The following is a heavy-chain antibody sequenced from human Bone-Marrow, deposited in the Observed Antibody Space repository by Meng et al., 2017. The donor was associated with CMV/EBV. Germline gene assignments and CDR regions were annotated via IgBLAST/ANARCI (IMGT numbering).Heavy chain of an antibody. CDR3: ARLIVGATYVDY. CDR1: GGSISSSSYY. J-gene: IGHJ4*02. CDR2: IYYSGST. Sequence: SETLSLTCTVSGGSISSSSYYWGWIRQPPGKGLEWIGSIYYSGSTYYNPSLKCRVTISVDTSKNQFSLKLSSVTAADTAVYYCARLIVGATYVDYWGQGTLVTVSS. D-gene: IGHD1-26*01. V-gene: IGHV4-39*01.